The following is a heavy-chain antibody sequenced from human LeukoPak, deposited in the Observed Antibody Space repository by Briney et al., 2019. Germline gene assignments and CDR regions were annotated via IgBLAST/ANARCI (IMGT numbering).Heavy chain of an antibody. V-gene: IGHV3-23*01. Sequence: GGSLRLSCATSQFSFSNYGMSWVRQAPGKGLEWVSGVSGSGGSTYYADSVKGRFTISRDNSKNTLYLQMNSLRAEDTAVYYCAKDLDIVATITGNWGQGTLVTVSS. D-gene: IGHD5-12*01. CDR2: VSGSGGST. CDR1: QFSFSNYG. J-gene: IGHJ4*02. CDR3: AKDLDIVATITGN.